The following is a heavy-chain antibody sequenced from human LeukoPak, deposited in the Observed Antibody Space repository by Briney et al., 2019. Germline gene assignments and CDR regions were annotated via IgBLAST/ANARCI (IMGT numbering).Heavy chain of an antibody. CDR1: GLTFSSYA. J-gene: IGHJ4*02. CDR2: ISYDGSNK. Sequence: GGSLRLSCAASGLTFSSYAMHWVRQAPGKGLEWVAVISYDGSNKYYADSVKGRFTISRDNSKNTLYLQMNSLRAEDTAVYYCARIRFPSYYFDYWGQGTLVTVSS. CDR3: ARIRFPSYYFDY. V-gene: IGHV3-30-3*01.